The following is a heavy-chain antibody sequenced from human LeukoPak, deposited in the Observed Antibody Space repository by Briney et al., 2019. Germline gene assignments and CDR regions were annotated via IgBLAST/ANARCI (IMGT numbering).Heavy chain of an antibody. D-gene: IGHD6-19*01. Sequence: ASVKVSCKASGYTFTSYDINWVRQATGQGLEWMGWMNPNSGNTGYAQKFQGRVTMTRNTSISTAYMELSSLRSEDTAVYYCARAGIAVAGNYYYYSMDVWGQGTTVTVSS. V-gene: IGHV1-8*01. CDR3: ARAGIAVAGNYYYYSMDV. CDR1: GYTFTSYD. CDR2: MNPNSGNT. J-gene: IGHJ6*01.